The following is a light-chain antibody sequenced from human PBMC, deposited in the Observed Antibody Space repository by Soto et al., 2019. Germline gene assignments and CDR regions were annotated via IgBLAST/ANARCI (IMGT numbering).Light chain of an antibody. V-gene: IGKV1-5*03. CDR1: ESISSW. CDR2: KAS. CDR3: QQYNSYSLT. J-gene: IGKJ4*01. Sequence: DIQMTQSPSTLSASVGDRVTITCRASESISSWLAWYQQKPGKAPKLLIYKASILESGVPSRFSGSGSGTEFTLTNSSLQPDDLATYYCQQYNSYSLTFGGGTKVEIK.